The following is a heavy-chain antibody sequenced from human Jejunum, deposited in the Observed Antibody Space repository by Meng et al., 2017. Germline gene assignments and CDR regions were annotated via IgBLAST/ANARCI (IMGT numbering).Heavy chain of an antibody. CDR3: ARGGYYYQTGGPDH. Sequence: GGSLRLSCTAAGFTVSSTHMTWVRQAPGKGLEWVSVLYSGGVPYYADSVEGRFSISRDNSKNTVYLRMNSLRADDTAVYYCARGGYYYQTGGPDHWGQGKLVNVSS. CDR2: LYSGGVP. V-gene: IGHV3-66*02. CDR1: GFTVSSTH. D-gene: IGHD3-10*01. J-gene: IGHJ5*02.